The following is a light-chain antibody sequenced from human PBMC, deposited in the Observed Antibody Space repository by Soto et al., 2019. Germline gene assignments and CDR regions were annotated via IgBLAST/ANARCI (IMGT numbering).Light chain of an antibody. CDR3: QQYATSPIT. Sequence: EIVLTQSPATLSVSPGERVTLSCRASQSVDINLAWYQQKPGQAPRLLIYGASTRAIDMPGRFSGSGSGTDFTLTISRLEPEDFAVYYCQQYATSPITFGQGTRLEIK. CDR1: QSVDIN. J-gene: IGKJ5*01. CDR2: GAS. V-gene: IGKV3-15*01.